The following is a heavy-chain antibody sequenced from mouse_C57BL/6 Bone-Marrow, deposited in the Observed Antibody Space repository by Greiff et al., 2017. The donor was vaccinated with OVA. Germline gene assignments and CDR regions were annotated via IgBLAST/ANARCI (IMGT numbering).Heavy chain of an antibody. J-gene: IGHJ1*03. Sequence: DVQLVESGGGLVQPGGSMKLSCVASGFTFSNYWMNWVRQSPEKGLEWVAQIRLKSDNYATHYAESVKGRFTISRDDSKSSVYLQMNNLRAEDTGIYYCIYYGSSYWYFDVWGTGTTVTVSS. CDR1: GFTFSNYW. D-gene: IGHD1-1*01. V-gene: IGHV6-3*01. CDR2: IRLKSDNYAT. CDR3: IYYGSSYWYFDV.